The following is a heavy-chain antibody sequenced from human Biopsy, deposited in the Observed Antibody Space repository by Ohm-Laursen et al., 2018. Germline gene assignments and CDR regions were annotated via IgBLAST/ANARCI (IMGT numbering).Heavy chain of an antibody. CDR1: GYTFTAYG. D-gene: IGHD3-3*01. J-gene: IGHJ3*02. CDR2: ISTYNDDT. CDR3: ARDPGYDFWSGSDPFDI. Sequence: VSVKVSCKPSGYTFTAYGISWVRQAPGQGLEWMGWISTYNDDTNIAQKFQGRVSMTTDTSTRTAYMELRSLRSGDTAIYFCARDPGYDFWSGSDPFDIWGQGTLVTVS. V-gene: IGHV1-18*04.